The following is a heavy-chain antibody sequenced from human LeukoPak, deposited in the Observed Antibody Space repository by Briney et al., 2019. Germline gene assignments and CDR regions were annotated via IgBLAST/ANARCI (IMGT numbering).Heavy chain of an antibody. CDR3: ASPGYSSSWYGYFQH. J-gene: IGHJ1*01. CDR1: GFTFSGYS. Sequence: GGSLRLSCAASGFTFSGYSMNWVRQAPGKGLEWVSSISSSSSYIYYADSVKGRFTISRDNAKNSLYLQMNSLRAEDTAVYYCASPGYSSSWYGYFQHWGQGTLVTVSS. V-gene: IGHV3-21*01. D-gene: IGHD6-13*01. CDR2: ISSSSSYI.